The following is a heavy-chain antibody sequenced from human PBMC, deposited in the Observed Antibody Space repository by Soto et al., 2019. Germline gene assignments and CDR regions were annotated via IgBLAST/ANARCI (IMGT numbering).Heavy chain of an antibody. J-gene: IGHJ4*02. Sequence: GGSLRLSCAASGFTFSSYWMHWVRQAPGKGLVWVSCINSDGTSTTYADSVKGRFTISRDNAKNTLYLQMNSLRAEDTAVYYCVRENYDSSGGNWGQGNLVTFSS. V-gene: IGHV3-74*01. CDR2: INSDGTST. CDR1: GFTFSSYW. D-gene: IGHD3-22*01. CDR3: VRENYDSSGGN.